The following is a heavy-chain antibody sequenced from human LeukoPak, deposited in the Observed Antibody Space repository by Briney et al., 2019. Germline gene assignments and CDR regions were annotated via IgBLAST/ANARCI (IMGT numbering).Heavy chain of an antibody. CDR1: GFIFSDYY. CDR3: AKDLGQRWLQSDAFDI. Sequence: GGSLRLSCAPSGFIFSDYYMNWVRQAPGKGLEWVSGIGGSGGSTFYADSVKGRFTISRDNSKNTLYLQINSLRAEDTAVYYCAKDLGQRWLQSDAFDIWGQGTMVTVSS. CDR2: IGGSGGST. J-gene: IGHJ3*02. D-gene: IGHD5-24*01. V-gene: IGHV3-23*01.